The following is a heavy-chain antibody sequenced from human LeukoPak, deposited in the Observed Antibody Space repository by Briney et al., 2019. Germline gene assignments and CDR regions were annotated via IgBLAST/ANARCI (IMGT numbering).Heavy chain of an antibody. D-gene: IGHD3-3*01. J-gene: IGHJ3*01. Sequence: GGSLRLSCAASGFNFNNAWMSWVRQAPGKGLEWVGRIKSKSEGGTTDDAAPVKGRFTISRDDSKNTLYLQMNSLKTEDTAVYYCTTSLYTFWSGYAGAFALWGQGTMVTVSP. V-gene: IGHV3-15*01. CDR3: TTSLYTFWSGYAGAFAL. CDR1: GFNFNNAW. CDR2: IKSKSEGGTT.